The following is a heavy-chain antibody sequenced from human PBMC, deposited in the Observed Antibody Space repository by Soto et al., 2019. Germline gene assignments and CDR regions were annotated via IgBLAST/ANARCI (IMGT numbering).Heavy chain of an antibody. D-gene: IGHD6-13*01. V-gene: IGHV3-9*01. CDR1: GFTFDDYA. J-gene: IGHJ6*03. CDR2: ISWNSGSI. CDR3: AKGIAAAGNVYPIYYYYYMDV. Sequence: GGSLRLSCAASGFTFDDYAMHWVRQAPGKGLEWVSGISWNSGSIGYADSVKGRFTISRDNAKNSLYLQMNSLRAEDTALYYCAKGIAAAGNVYPIYYYYYMDVWGKGTTVTVSS.